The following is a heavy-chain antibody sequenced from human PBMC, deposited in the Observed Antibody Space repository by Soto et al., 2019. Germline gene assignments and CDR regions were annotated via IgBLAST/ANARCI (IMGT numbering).Heavy chain of an antibody. V-gene: IGHV3-33*01. CDR1: GFTFSSYG. D-gene: IGHD6-6*01. J-gene: IGHJ4*02. CDR2: IWYDGSNK. CDR3: ARDVSSFYFDY. Sequence: GSLRLSCAASGFTFSSYGMHWVRQAPGKGLEWVAVIWYDGSNKYYADSVKGRFTISRDNSKNTLYLQMNSLRAEDTAVYYCARDVSSFYFDYWGQGTLVTVSS.